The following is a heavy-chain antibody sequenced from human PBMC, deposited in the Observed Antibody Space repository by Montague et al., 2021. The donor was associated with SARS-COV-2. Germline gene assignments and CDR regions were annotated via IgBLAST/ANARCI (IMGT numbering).Heavy chain of an antibody. CDR3: ARLAYLLLVLAAYDGMDV. CDR1: GGSFSGYY. V-gene: IGHV4-34*01. J-gene: IGHJ6*02. CDR2: ISHSGGT. Sequence: SETLSLTCAVYGGSFSGYYWSWIRQPPGKGLEWIGEISHSGGTNYNPSLKSRVTISIDTSKNQFSLKLSSVTAADTAVYYCARLAYLLLVLAAYDGMDVWGQGTTVTVSS. D-gene: IGHD2-2*01.